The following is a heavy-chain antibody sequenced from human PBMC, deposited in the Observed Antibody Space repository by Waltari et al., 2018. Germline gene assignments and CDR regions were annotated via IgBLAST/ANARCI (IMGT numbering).Heavy chain of an antibody. J-gene: IGHJ6*02. V-gene: IGHV3-21*01. CDR1: GFTFSSYS. D-gene: IGHD5-18*01. CDR2: ISSSSSYI. CDR3: ARDLYSYGLSGWIHIPYYYYGMDV. Sequence: EVQLVESGGGLVKPGGSLRLSCAASGFTFSSYSMNWVRQAPGKGLEWGSSISSSSSYIYYADSVKGRFTNSRDNAKNSLYLQMNSLRAEDTAVYYCARDLYSYGLSGWIHIPYYYYGMDVWGQGTTVTVSS.